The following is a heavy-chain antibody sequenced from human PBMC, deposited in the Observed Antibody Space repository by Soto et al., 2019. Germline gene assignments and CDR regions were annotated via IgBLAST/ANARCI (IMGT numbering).Heavy chain of an antibody. CDR1: GYSFAGYW. J-gene: IGHJ4*02. Sequence: GASLKISCKGSGYSFAGYWITWVRQKPGKGLEWMGRIDPSDSQTYYSPSFRGHVTISVTKSITTVFLQWSSLRASDTAMYYCARQIYDADTGPNFQYYFDSWGQGTPVTVSS. CDR2: IDPSDSQT. CDR3: ARQIYDADTGPNFQYYFDS. V-gene: IGHV5-10-1*01. D-gene: IGHD5-18*01.